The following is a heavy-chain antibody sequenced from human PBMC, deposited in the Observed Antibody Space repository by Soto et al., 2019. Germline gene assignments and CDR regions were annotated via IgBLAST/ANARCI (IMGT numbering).Heavy chain of an antibody. J-gene: IGHJ6*02. CDR3: ARDGFTAMVVGEYYGMDV. CDR1: GYTFTSYG. Sequence: QVQLVQSGAEVKKPGASVKDSCKASGYTFTSYGISWVRQAPGQGLGWMGWISAYNGNTNYAQKLQGRVTMTTDTSTSTAYMELRSLRSDDTAVYYCARDGFTAMVVGEYYGMDVWGQGTTVTVSS. V-gene: IGHV1-18*04. D-gene: IGHD5-18*01. CDR2: ISAYNGNT.